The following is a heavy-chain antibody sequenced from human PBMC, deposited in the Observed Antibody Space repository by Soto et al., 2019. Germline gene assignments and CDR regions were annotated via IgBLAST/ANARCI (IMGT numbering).Heavy chain of an antibody. CDR3: ARDIGYCSGGSCYIVVEY. Sequence: ASVKVSCKASGYTFTSYGISWVRQAPGQGLEWMGWISAYNGNTNYAQKLQGRVTMTTDTSTSTAYMELRSLRSDDTAVYYCARDIGYCSGGSCYIVVEYWGQGTLVSVSS. CDR1: GYTFTSYG. CDR2: ISAYNGNT. V-gene: IGHV1-18*01. D-gene: IGHD2-15*01. J-gene: IGHJ4*02.